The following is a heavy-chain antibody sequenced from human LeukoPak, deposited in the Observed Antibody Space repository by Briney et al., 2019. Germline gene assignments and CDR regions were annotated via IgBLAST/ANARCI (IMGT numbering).Heavy chain of an antibody. CDR3: ARDYSSGWYGGWFDP. J-gene: IGHJ5*02. CDR1: GGTFSSYA. CDR2: INTNTGNP. Sequence: ASVKVSCKASGGTFSSYAISWVRQAPGQGLEWMGWINTNTGNPTYAQGFTGRFVFSLDTSVSTAYLQISSLKAEDTAVYYCARDYSSGWYGGWFDPWGQGTLVTVSS. D-gene: IGHD6-19*01. V-gene: IGHV7-4-1*02.